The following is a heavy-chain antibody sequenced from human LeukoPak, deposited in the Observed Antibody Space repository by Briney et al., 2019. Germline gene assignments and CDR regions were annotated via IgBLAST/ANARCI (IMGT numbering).Heavy chain of an antibody. D-gene: IGHD2-15*01. CDR2: IYYSGST. CDR1: GGSISSYY. V-gene: IGHV4-59*08. Sequence: PSETLSLTCTVSGGSISSYYWSWIRQPPGKGLEWIGYIYYSGSTNYNPSLKSRVTISVDTSKNQFSLKLSSVTAADTAVYYCARGLWVAANFDYWGQGTLVTASS. J-gene: IGHJ4*02. CDR3: ARGLWVAANFDY.